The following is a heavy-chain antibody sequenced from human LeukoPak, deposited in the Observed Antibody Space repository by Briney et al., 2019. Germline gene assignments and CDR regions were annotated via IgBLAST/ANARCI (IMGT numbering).Heavy chain of an antibody. Sequence: PGGSLRLSCAASGFIFSTFGMHWVRQAPGKGLEWVALISYDGSNKYYADSVKGRFFISRDNSKNTLYLQMSSLRADDTAVYYCVKAVRGAWADRGRGFDYWGQGTLVTVSS. CDR2: ISYDGSNK. CDR1: GFIFSTFG. CDR3: VKAVRGAWADRGRGFDY. J-gene: IGHJ4*02. V-gene: IGHV3-30*18. D-gene: IGHD3-16*01.